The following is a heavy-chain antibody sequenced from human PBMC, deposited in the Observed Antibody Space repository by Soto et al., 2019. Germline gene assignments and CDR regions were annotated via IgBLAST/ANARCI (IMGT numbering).Heavy chain of an antibody. CDR3: AREGRVGGIDY. CDR1: GFTFSIHE. Sequence: EVQLVESGGGLVQPGGSLRLSCAASGFTFSIHEMNWVRQAPGKGLEWVSYISSIGVATYYADSVKGRFPISRDNAKNSLYLQMNSLRAEDTAVYYCAREGRVGGIDYWGQGTPVTVSS. D-gene: IGHD6-19*01. J-gene: IGHJ4*02. V-gene: IGHV3-48*03. CDR2: ISSIGVAT.